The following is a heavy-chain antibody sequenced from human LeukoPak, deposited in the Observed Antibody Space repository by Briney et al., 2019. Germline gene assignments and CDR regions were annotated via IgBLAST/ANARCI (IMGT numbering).Heavy chain of an antibody. CDR2: INHSGST. J-gene: IGHJ6*04. D-gene: IGHD3-10*01. CDR1: GGSFSGYY. CDR3: ARKLTYYYGLGSYYKALDV. V-gene: IGHV4-34*01. Sequence: PSETLSLTCAVYGGSFSGYYWSWIRQPPGKGLEWIGEINHSGSTNYNPSLKSRVTISVDTSKNQFSLKLSSVTAADTAVYYCARKLTYYYGLGSYYKALDVWGKGTTVTVSS.